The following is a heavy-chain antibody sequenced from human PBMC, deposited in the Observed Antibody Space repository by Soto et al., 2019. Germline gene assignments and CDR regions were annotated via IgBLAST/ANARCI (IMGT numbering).Heavy chain of an antibody. CDR3: VKGAWLDY. J-gene: IGHJ4*02. CDR2: IRGVAGST. Sequence: GGSLRLSCAASGFPFSTFDMTWVRQAPGKGLEWVSLIRGVAGSTHYADSVKGRFTISKDNSKNMLYLEMNSLRGDDTAVYFCVKGAWLDYWGQGNMVTVSS. V-gene: IGHV3-23*01. CDR1: GFPFSTFD.